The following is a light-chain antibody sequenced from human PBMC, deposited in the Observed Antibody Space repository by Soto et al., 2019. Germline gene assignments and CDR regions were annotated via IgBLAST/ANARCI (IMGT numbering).Light chain of an antibody. CDR3: MQALQTIT. CDR1: QSLLHSNGYNY. Sequence: DIVMTPSPLSLPVTPGEPASISCRSSQSLLHSNGYNYLDWYLQKPGQSPQLLIYLGSNRASGVPDRFSGSGSGTDFTLKISRVEAEDVGVYYCMQALQTITFGQGTRLE. CDR2: LGS. V-gene: IGKV2-28*01. J-gene: IGKJ5*01.